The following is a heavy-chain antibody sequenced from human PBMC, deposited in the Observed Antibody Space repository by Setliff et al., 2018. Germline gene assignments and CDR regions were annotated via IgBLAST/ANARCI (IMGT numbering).Heavy chain of an antibody. V-gene: IGHV5-51*01. D-gene: IGHD1-26*01. CDR3: ASSSGSSSNDAFDI. Sequence: GESLKISCEGSGYRFSSHWIGWVRQMPGKGLEWMGIIYPGDSDTRYSPSFQGQVTISADKSISTAYLQWSSLKASDTAMYYCASSSGSSSNDAFDIWGQGTMVTVS. CDR2: IYPGDSDT. J-gene: IGHJ3*02. CDR1: GYRFSSHW.